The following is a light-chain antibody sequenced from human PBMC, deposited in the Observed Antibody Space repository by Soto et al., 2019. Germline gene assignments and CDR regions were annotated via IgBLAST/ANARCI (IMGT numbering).Light chain of an antibody. Sequence: QSALTQPASVSGSPGQSITISCTGTSSDVGGFNYVSWYQQHPGKAPKLMIYDVTNRPSGVSYRISGSKSGNTASLTISGLQAEDEADYYCNSYTSGSTYVFGTGTKLTVL. J-gene: IGLJ1*01. CDR1: SSDVGGFNY. CDR3: NSYTSGSTYV. V-gene: IGLV2-14*03. CDR2: DVT.